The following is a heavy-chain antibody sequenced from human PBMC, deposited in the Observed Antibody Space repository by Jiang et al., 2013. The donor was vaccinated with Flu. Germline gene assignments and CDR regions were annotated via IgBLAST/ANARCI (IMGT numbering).Heavy chain of an antibody. D-gene: IGHD6-19*01. CDR1: GGSIKTYY. Sequence: GSGLVKPSETLSLTCSISGGSIKTYYWGWIRQPPGKGLEWIGYIYYDESAIHNPSLESRLSISLDTSKNQLSLKLSSVIAADTAVYYCVRVLRYSSGWYGFDNWGQGALVTVSS. V-gene: IGHV4-59*01. J-gene: IGHJ4*02. CDR3: VRVLRYSSGWYGFDN. CDR2: IYYDESA.